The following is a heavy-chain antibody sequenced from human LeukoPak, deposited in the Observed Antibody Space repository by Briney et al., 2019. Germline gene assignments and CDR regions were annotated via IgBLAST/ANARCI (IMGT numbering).Heavy chain of an antibody. CDR1: GFTFSTYA. V-gene: IGHV3-33*08. Sequence: GGSLRLSCAASGFTFSTYAMSWLRQAPGKGLEWVAVLEKDGSNQHYADSVKGRLTTSRDNSENIFYLQMNNLRAEDTAVYYCARDRIAVSFDHWGQGTLVTVSS. D-gene: IGHD6-19*01. CDR2: LEKDGSNQ. J-gene: IGHJ4*02. CDR3: ARDRIAVSFDH.